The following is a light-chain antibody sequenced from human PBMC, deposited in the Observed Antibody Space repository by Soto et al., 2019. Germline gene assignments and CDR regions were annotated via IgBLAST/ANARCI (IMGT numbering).Light chain of an antibody. V-gene: IGKV3-20*01. CDR1: QSVSTK. J-gene: IGKJ5*01. Sequence: EIVMTQSPATLSVSTGERATLSCRASQSVSTKLAWYQQKPGQAPRLLIYGASSRATGIPDRFSGSGSGTDFTLTISRLEPEDFAVYYCQQYGSSPITFGQGTRLEI. CDR2: GAS. CDR3: QQYGSSPIT.